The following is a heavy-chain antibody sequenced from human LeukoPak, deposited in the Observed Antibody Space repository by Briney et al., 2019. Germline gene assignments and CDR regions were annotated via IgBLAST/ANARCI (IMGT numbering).Heavy chain of an antibody. CDR1: GFTFSSYG. D-gene: IGHD4-17*01. CDR2: ISARDGST. V-gene: IGHV3-23*01. J-gene: IGHJ4*02. Sequence: GGSLRLSCVASGFTFSSYGMNWVRQAPGQGLDWVSAISARDGSTYYADSVKGRFTISRDNSKNTLYLQMNSLRAEDTAVYYCAKLLNDYGDYYFDYWGQGTLVTVSS. CDR3: AKLLNDYGDYYFDY.